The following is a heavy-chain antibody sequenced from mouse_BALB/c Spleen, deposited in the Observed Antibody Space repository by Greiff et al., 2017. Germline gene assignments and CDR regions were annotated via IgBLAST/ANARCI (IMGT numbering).Heavy chain of an antibody. CDR3: ASGGDYYGRSDYAMDY. J-gene: IGHJ4*01. V-gene: IGHV14-3*02. CDR2: IDPANGNT. D-gene: IGHD1-1*01. CDR1: GFNIKDTY. Sequence: EVQLQQSGAELVKPGASVKLSCTASGFNIKDTYMHWVKQRPEQGLEWIGRIDPANGNTKYDPKFQGKATITADTSSNTAYLQLSSLTSEDTAVYYCASGGDYYGRSDYAMDYWGQGTSVTVSS.